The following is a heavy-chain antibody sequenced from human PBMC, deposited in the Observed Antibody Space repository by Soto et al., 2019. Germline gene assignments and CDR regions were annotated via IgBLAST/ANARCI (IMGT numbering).Heavy chain of an antibody. CDR2: INSDGSST. Sequence: PGGSLRLSCAASGFTFSSYLMHWVRQAPGKGLVWVSRINSDGSSTSYADSVKGRFTISRDNAKNTLYLQMNSLRAEDTAVYYCVRTSLVVAAATREDYWGQGTLVTVSS. D-gene: IGHD2-15*01. J-gene: IGHJ4*02. CDR3: VRTSLVVAAATREDY. CDR1: GFTFSSYL. V-gene: IGHV3-74*01.